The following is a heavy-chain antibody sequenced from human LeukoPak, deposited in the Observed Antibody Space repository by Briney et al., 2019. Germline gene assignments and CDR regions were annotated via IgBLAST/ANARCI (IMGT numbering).Heavy chain of an antibody. J-gene: IGHJ4*02. CDR3: ARDPLAYCGGDCYFFFDY. Sequence: GGSLRLSCAASGFTFSSYETNWVRQAPGKGLGWGSYISSSGSTIYYADSVKGRFTISRDNAKNSLYLQMNSLRPEDTAVYYCARDPLAYCGGDCYFFFDYWGQGTLVTVSS. CDR2: ISSSGSTI. D-gene: IGHD2-21*02. CDR1: GFTFSSYE. V-gene: IGHV3-48*03.